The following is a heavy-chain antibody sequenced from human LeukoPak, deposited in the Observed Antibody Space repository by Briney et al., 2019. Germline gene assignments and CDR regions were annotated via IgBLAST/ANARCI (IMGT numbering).Heavy chain of an antibody. V-gene: IGHV4-39*01. CDR1: GGSIGSSSYY. CDR2: IYYSGST. D-gene: IGHD6-19*01. CDR3: ARQGSSGWYEPFDY. J-gene: IGHJ4*02. Sequence: SETLSLTCTVSGGSIGSSSYYWGWIRQPPGKGLEWIGSIYYSGSTYYNPSLKSRVTISVDTSKNQFSLKLSSVTAADTAVYYCARQGSSGWYEPFDYWGQGTLVTVSS.